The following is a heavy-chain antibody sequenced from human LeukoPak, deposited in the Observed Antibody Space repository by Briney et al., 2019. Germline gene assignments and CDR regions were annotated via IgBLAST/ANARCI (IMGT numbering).Heavy chain of an antibody. CDR3: ARAGIAAAGALPPYYYGMDV. Sequence: SVKVSCKASGGTFSSYAISWVRQAPGQGLEWMGRIIPIFGIANYAQKFRGRVTITADKSTSTAHMELSSLRSEDTAVYYCARAGIAAAGALPPYYYGMDVWGQGTTVTVSS. CDR2: IIPIFGIA. V-gene: IGHV1-69*04. D-gene: IGHD6-13*01. CDR1: GGTFSSYA. J-gene: IGHJ6*02.